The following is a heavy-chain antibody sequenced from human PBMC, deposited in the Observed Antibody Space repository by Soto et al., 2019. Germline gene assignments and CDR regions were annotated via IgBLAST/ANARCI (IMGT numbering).Heavy chain of an antibody. Sequence: LSLTCSVSGDSISSGGYYWSWIRQHPGKGLEWIGSIYYSGGTFYNPSLKSRLSISVDTSKNHFSLRLTSVTAADTAVYFCARGGYCGRHSCYWIDPWGQGTLVTVSS. CDR3: ARGGYCGRHSCYWIDP. CDR1: GDSISSGGYY. D-gene: IGHD2-2*01. V-gene: IGHV4-31*03. CDR2: IYYSGGT. J-gene: IGHJ5*02.